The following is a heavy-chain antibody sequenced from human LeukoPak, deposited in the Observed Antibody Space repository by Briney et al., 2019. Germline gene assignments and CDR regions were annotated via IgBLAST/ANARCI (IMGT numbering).Heavy chain of an antibody. V-gene: IGHV3-30-3*01. J-gene: IGHJ4*02. CDR1: GFTFSTYA. CDR2: ISYEGSSK. CDR3: ARGDDSCGQVDY. D-gene: IGHD3-22*01. Sequence: PGRSLRLSCAASGFTFSTYAMHWVRQAPGKGLEWVAIISYEGSSKYYANSVKGRFTISRDNSKNTLYLQMNSLRPEDTAVYYCARGDDSCGQVDYWGQGTLVTVSS.